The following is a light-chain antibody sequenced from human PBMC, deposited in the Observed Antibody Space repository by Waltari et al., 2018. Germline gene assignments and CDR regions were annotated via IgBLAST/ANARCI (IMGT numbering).Light chain of an antibody. Sequence: QAVLTQPSSLSASPGASASLTCTLRSGINVGPYRIYWYQQRPGSPPRYLLKYKSDSDKQQASGVPSRFSGSKDASANAGILLISGLQSEDVADYYCMIWHSSAVVFGGGTKLTVL. CDR1: SGINVGPYR. V-gene: IGLV5-45*02. J-gene: IGLJ2*01. CDR2: YKSDSDK. CDR3: MIWHSSAVV.